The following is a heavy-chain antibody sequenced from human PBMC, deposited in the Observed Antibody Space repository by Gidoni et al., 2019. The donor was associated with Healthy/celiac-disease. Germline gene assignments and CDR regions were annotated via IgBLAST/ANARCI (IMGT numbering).Heavy chain of an antibody. J-gene: IGHJ4*02. CDR3: ARVGAQTGGYDY. D-gene: IGHD7-27*01. CDR2: IYSGGST. Sequence: VIYSGGSTYYADSVKGRFTISRDNSKNTLYLQMNSLRAEDTAVYYCARVGAQTGGYDYWGQGTLVTVSS. V-gene: IGHV3-53*01.